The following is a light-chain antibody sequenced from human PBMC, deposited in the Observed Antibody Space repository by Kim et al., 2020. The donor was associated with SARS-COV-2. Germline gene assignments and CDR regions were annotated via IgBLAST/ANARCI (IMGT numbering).Light chain of an antibody. CDR2: GAS. CDR3: QQSATSRT. CDR1: QSVTSNC. V-gene: IGKV3-20*01. J-gene: IGKJ1*01. Sequence: VSPGDRATLSCRASQSVTSNCLAWYQQKPGQAPRVLNYGASNRATGIPDRFSGSGSGTDFTLTISRLEPEDFAVYYCQQSATSRTFGQGTKVDIK.